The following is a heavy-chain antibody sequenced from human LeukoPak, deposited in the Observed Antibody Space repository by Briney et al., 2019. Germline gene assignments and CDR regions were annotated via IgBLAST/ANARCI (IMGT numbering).Heavy chain of an antibody. CDR2: ISYDGSNK. V-gene: IGHV3-30-3*01. CDR1: GFTFSSYD. Sequence: QPGRSLRLSCAASGFTFSSYDMHWVRQAPGKGLEWVAVISYDGSNKYYADSVKGRFTISRDNSKNTLYLQMNSLRAEDTAVYYCAGDPRPFPAAGTRYFQHWGQGTLVTVSS. D-gene: IGHD6-13*01. CDR3: AGDPRPFPAAGTRYFQH. J-gene: IGHJ1*01.